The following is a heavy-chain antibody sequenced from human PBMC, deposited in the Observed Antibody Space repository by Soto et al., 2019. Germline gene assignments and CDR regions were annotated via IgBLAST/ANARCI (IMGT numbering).Heavy chain of an antibody. CDR3: ASRIAAAGNFDY. J-gene: IGHJ4*02. CDR2: IYHSGST. Sequence: SETLSLTCTVSGGSISSSYWSWVRQPPGKGLEWIGEIYHSGSTNYNPSLKSRVTISVDKSKNQFSLKLSSVTAADTAVYYCASRIAAAGNFDYWGQGTLVTVSS. CDR1: GGSISSSY. V-gene: IGHV4-4*02. D-gene: IGHD6-13*01.